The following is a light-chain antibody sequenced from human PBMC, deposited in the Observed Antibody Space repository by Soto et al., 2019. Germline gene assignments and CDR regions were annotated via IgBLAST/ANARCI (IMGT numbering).Light chain of an antibody. V-gene: IGLV1-47*02. CDR1: SSNVGNNH. J-gene: IGLJ7*01. CDR2: GNN. Sequence: QAVVTQPPSASGTPGQRVTISCSGSSSNVGNNHVYWYQQLPGTAPKLLIFGNNQRPSGVPDRFSVSKSGTSASLAISGLRSEDEADYYCSAWDDSLSGQWVFGRGTQLTVL. CDR3: SAWDDSLSGQWV.